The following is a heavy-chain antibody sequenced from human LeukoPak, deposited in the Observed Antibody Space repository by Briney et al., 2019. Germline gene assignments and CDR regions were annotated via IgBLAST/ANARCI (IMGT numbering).Heavy chain of an antibody. V-gene: IGHV4-34*01. CDR1: GGSFSGYY. CDR2: INHSGST. J-gene: IGHJ4*02. Sequence: SETLSLTCAVYGGSFSGYYWSWIRQPPGKGLEWIGEINHSGSTNYNPSLKSRVTTSVDTSKNQFSLKLSSVTAADTAVYYCASYYGDYWGQGTLVTVS. CDR3: ASYYGDY.